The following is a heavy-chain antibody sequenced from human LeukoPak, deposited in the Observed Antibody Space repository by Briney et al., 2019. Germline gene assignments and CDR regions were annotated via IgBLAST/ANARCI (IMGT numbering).Heavy chain of an antibody. CDR2: IKAKPHGGTT. CDR1: GFTFINAW. D-gene: IGHD3-3*01. Sequence: GGSLRLSCAASGFTFINAWMAWVRQAPGKGLEWVGRIKAKPHGGTTDYAAPVKGRFTISRDDSKNTLYLQMNSLKTEDTAVYCCWSGLDYWSQGILVTVSS. CDR3: WSGLDY. V-gene: IGHV3-15*01. J-gene: IGHJ4*02.